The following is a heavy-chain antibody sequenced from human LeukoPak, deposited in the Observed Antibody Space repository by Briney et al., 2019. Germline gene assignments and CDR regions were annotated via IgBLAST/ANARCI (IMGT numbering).Heavy chain of an antibody. CDR2: IYHSGST. CDR1: GGSISSSNW. J-gene: IGHJ6*03. Sequence: SETLSLTCAVSGGSISSSNWWSWVRQPPGKGLEWSGEIYHSGSTNYNPSLKSRVTISVDKSKNQSSLKLSSVTAADTAVYYCARVSRGYSYGESGYSGYRSTYYMDVWGKGTTVTVSS. D-gene: IGHD5-12*01. V-gene: IGHV4-4*02. CDR3: ARVSRGYSYGESGYSGYRSTYYMDV.